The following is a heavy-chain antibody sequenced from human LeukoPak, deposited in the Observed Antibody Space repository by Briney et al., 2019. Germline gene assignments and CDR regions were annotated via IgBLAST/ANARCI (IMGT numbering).Heavy chain of an antibody. V-gene: IGHV4-4*02. CDR2: IYHSGST. CDR3: ARTPGSYDYGDYEGYFDY. CDR1: GGSISSSNW. J-gene: IGHJ4*02. D-gene: IGHD4-17*01. Sequence: SGTLSLTCAVSGGSISSSNWWSWVRQPPGKGLEGIGEIYHSGSTNYNPSLKSRVTISVDKSKNQFSLQLSSVTAADTAVYYCARTPGSYDYGDYEGYFDYWGQGTLVTVSS.